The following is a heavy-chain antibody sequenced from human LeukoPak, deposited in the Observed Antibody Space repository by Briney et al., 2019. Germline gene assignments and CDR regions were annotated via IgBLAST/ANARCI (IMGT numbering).Heavy chain of an antibody. Sequence: GGSLRLSCAASGFTFSSYEMNWVRQAPGKGLEWDSYISSSGSTIYYADSVKGRFTISRDNAKNSLYLQMNSLRAEDTAIYYCARDRRWLQFYYFDYWGQGTLVTVSS. D-gene: IGHD5-24*01. CDR3: ARDRRWLQFYYFDY. V-gene: IGHV3-48*03. CDR1: GFTFSSYE. J-gene: IGHJ4*02. CDR2: ISSSGSTI.